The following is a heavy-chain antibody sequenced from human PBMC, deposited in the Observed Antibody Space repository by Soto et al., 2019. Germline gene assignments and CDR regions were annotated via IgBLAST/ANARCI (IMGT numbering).Heavy chain of an antibody. D-gene: IGHD2-15*01. CDR1: GGSISTGGNY. V-gene: IGHV4-31*03. J-gene: IGHJ5*02. Sequence: QVQLQESGPGLVKPSQTLSLTCTVSGGSISTGGNYWSWIRQHPGKGLEWIGHIYHSGSTYYNPSLKSRVTISVDTSKNQFSLKLSSVTAAATAVYYCARARGYCSGGSCYCGFDPWGQGTLVTVSS. CDR2: IYHSGST. CDR3: ARARGYCSGGSCYCGFDP.